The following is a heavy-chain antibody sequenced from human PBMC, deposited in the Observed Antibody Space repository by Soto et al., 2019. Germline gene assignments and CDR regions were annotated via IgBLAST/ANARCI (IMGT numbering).Heavy chain of an antibody. CDR2: IGTIFGTA. D-gene: IGHD6-13*01. CDR3: ARNGAYSSSQFGMDV. V-gene: IGHV1-69*01. CDR1: GGTLSYNA. J-gene: IGHJ6*02. Sequence: QVQLVQSGADVKKPGSSVKVSCKASGGTLSYNAFSWVRQAPGQGLEWMGGIGTIFGTANHAQKFQGRVTITADESTSTAYMELSSLRSEDTAVYYCARNGAYSSSQFGMDVWGQGTTVTVSS.